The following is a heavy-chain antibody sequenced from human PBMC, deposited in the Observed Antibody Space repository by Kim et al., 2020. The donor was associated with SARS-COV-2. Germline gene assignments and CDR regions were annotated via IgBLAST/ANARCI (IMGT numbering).Heavy chain of an antibody. J-gene: IGHJ4*02. D-gene: IGHD3-10*01. V-gene: IGHV3-48*03. CDR3: ARVRFGDTDY. Sequence: TLNDADSVTGLFTISRDNAKNSLYLRMNSLRAEDTAIYYCARVRFGDTDYWGQGTLVTVSS. CDR2: TL.